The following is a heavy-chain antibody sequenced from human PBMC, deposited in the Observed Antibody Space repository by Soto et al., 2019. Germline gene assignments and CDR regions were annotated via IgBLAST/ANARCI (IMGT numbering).Heavy chain of an antibody. V-gene: IGHV3-11*05. Sequence: PGGSLSLSCAVPGVPFSDYDMTWIRQAPGKGLEWVSYISSSTSHTNYADSVKGRFTISRDNAKNSLFLQMNSLRAEDTAVYYCARGRGAAADYFDFWGQGTLVTVSS. CDR3: ARGRGAAADYFDF. CDR1: GVPFSDYD. D-gene: IGHD6-13*01. CDR2: ISSSTSHT. J-gene: IGHJ4*02.